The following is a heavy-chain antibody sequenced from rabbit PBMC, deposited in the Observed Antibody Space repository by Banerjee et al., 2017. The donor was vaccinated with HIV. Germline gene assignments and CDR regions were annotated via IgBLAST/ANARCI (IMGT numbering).Heavy chain of an antibody. J-gene: IGHJ5*01. CDR3: ARGPYYTYGGDDYGNTVWLDL. V-gene: IGHV1S40*01. D-gene: IGHD6-1*01. Sequence: QSLEESGGGLVQPEGSLALTCKASGFTISSSYYMCWVGQAPGKGLEWIACIGTGSGITYYANWAKGRFTISKTSSTTVTLQMTSLTAADTATYFCARGPYYTYGGDDYGNTVWLDLWGQGTLVTVS. CDR2: IGTGSGIT. CDR1: GFTISSSYY.